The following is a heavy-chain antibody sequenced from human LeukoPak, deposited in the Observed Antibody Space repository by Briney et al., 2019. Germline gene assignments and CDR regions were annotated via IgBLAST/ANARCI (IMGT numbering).Heavy chain of an antibody. Sequence: GASVKVSCKASGYTFTGYYMHWVRQAPGQGLEWMGIINPSGGSTSYAQKFQGRVTMTRDTSTSTVYMELSSLRSEDTAVYYCAREVQGRHDLDYWGQGTLVTVSS. CDR3: AREVQGRHDLDY. J-gene: IGHJ4*02. CDR1: GYTFTGYY. V-gene: IGHV1-46*01. D-gene: IGHD3-3*01. CDR2: INPSGGST.